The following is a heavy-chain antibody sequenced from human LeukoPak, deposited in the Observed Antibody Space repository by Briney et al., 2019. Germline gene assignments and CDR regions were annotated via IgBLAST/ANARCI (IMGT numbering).Heavy chain of an antibody. CDR1: GGSISSYY. J-gene: IGHJ4*02. CDR2: IYHSGST. D-gene: IGHD1-26*01. Sequence: KPSETLSLTCTVSGGSISSYYWSWIRQPPGKGLEWIGSIYHSGSTYYNPSLKSRVTISVDTSKNQFSLKLSSVTAADTAVYYCARVGLAWPLDYWGQGTLVTVSS. V-gene: IGHV4-38-2*02. CDR3: ARVGLAWPLDY.